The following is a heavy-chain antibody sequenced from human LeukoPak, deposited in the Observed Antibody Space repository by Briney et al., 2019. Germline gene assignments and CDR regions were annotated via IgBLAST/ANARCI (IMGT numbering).Heavy chain of an antibody. CDR2: IYYSGST. J-gene: IGHJ4*02. V-gene: IGHV4-39*07. D-gene: IGHD3-3*01. CDR3: ARLYYDFWSGYQPFDY. CDR1: GGSISSSSYY. Sequence: PSESLSLTCTVSGGSISSSSYYWGWIRQPPGKGLEWIGSIYYSGSTYYNPSLKSRVTISVDTSKNQFSLKLSSVTAADPAVYYCARLYYDFWSGYQPFDYWGQGTLVTVYS.